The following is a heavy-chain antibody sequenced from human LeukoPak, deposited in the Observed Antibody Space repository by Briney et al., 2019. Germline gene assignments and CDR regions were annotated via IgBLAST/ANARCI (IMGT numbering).Heavy chain of an antibody. Sequence: GGSLRLSCAASGFTFRSYGMHWVRQAPGKGPEWVAVIWYDGSKKYYADSVKGRFTISRDNAKNSLYLQMNSLRAEDTAVYYCARPEDSSGYPTCFDYWGQGTLVTVSS. CDR2: IWYDGSKK. V-gene: IGHV3-33*01. CDR3: ARPEDSSGYPTCFDY. D-gene: IGHD3-22*01. CDR1: GFTFRSYG. J-gene: IGHJ4*02.